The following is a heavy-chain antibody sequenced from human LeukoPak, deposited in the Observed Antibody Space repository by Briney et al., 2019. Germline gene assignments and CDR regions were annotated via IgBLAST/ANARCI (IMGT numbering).Heavy chain of an antibody. Sequence: ASVKVSCKASGYTFTGYYMHWVRQAPGQGLEWMGWINPNSGGTNYAQKLQGRVTMTRDTSISTAYMELSRLRSDDTAVYYCARDVYCSSTSCYVSGSWFDPWGQGTLVTVSS. CDR2: INPNSGGT. CDR1: GYTFTGYY. V-gene: IGHV1-2*02. D-gene: IGHD2-2*01. J-gene: IGHJ5*02. CDR3: ARDVYCSSTSCYVSGSWFDP.